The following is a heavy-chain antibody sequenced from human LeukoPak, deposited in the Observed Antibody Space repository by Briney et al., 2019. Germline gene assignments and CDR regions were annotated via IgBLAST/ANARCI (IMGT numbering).Heavy chain of an antibody. V-gene: IGHV1-18*01. Sequence: GASVKVSCKASGYTFSNYGISWVRQAPGQGLEWLGWISAYNGNTNYGQDLQGRVTMTTDTATNTAYMELRSLGSDDTAVYYCAKEPGLLWFGELWTYFDYWGQGTLVTVSS. J-gene: IGHJ4*02. CDR2: ISAYNGNT. CDR3: AKEPGLLWFGELWTYFDY. D-gene: IGHD3-10*01. CDR1: GYTFSNYG.